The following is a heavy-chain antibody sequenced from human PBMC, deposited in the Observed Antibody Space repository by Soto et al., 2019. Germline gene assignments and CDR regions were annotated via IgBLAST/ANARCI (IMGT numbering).Heavy chain of an antibody. CDR2: ISGSGGNT. CDR3: ARDNSGTTGTTLPDAFDI. D-gene: IGHD1-1*01. V-gene: IGHV3-23*01. J-gene: IGHJ3*02. Sequence: GGSLRLSCAASGFSFMNYALSWVRQAPGKGLEWVSIISGSGGNTYYADSVKGRFTISRDNSKNTLYLQMNSLRAEDTAVYYCARDNSGTTGTTLPDAFDIWGQGTMVTVSS. CDR1: GFSFMNYA.